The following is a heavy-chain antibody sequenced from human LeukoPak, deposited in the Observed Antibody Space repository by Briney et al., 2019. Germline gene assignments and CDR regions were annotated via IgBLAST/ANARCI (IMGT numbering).Heavy chain of an antibody. CDR3: ARRTMWDTNGWLSPDY. J-gene: IGHJ4*02. D-gene: IGHD6-19*01. V-gene: IGHV1-8*01. CDR1: GYTFTSYD. CDR2: MNPNSGNT. Sequence: ASVKVSCKASGYTFTSYDINWVRQATGQGLEWMGWMNPNSGNTGYAQKFQGRVTMTRNTSISTAYMELSSLRSEDTAMYYCARRTMWDTNGWLSPDYWGQGTLVTVSS.